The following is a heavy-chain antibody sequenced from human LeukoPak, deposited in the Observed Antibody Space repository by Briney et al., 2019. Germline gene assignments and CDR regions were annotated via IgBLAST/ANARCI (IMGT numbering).Heavy chain of an antibody. Sequence: SETLSLTCTVSGGSISIHYWSWIRQPAEKGLEWIGRMYSSGSKNYNPSLKSRVTMSVDTSKNQFSLNQSSVTAADTAVFYCARVGDNLGSYYYMDVWGKGTTVSVSS. CDR3: ARVGDNLGSYYYMDV. D-gene: IGHD4-23*01. CDR1: GGSISIHY. J-gene: IGHJ6*03. V-gene: IGHV4-4*07. CDR2: MYSSGSK.